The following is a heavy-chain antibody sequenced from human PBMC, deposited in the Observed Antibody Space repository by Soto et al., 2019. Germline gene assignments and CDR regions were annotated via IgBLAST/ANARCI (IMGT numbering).Heavy chain of an antibody. V-gene: IGHV3-23*01. CDR3: ANYYDSSGYPHGFFQH. Sequence: EVQLLESGGGLVQPGAFLRLSCATSGLTSSNYAMSWVRQAPGKGLEWVSSIGGRDDSTYYAESVQGRFTISRDISKNALYLHMNSLRVDDTAIYYCANYYDSSGYPHGFFQHWGQGTLVTVSS. CDR1: GLTSSNYA. J-gene: IGHJ1*01. D-gene: IGHD3-22*01. CDR2: IGGRDDST.